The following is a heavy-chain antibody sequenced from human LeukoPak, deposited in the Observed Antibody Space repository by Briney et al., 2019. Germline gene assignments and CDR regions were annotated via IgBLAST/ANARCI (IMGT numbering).Heavy chain of an antibody. Sequence: ASVKVSCKASGYTFTNYYMHWVRQAPGQGLEWMGIINPSRGSTSYAQKFQGRVTMTGDTSTSTVYMELSSLRSEDTAVYYCVREYCGSGMHAFDIWGQGTMVTVSS. CDR3: VREYCGSGMHAFDI. CDR1: GYTFTNYY. CDR2: INPSRGST. D-gene: IGHD3-10*01. J-gene: IGHJ3*02. V-gene: IGHV1-46*01.